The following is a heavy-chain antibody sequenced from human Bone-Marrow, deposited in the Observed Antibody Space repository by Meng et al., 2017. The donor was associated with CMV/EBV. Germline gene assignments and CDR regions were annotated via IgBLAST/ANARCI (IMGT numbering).Heavy chain of an antibody. D-gene: IGHD3-22*01. CDR1: GFTFGNYG. CDR3: AKDQDSSGYYYTNFYY. V-gene: IGHV3-30*02. Sequence: GESLKISCAGSGFTFGNYGMHWVRQAPGKGLEWVAFIRYDGSNKYYADSVKGRFTISRDNSKNTLYLQMNSLRAEDTAVYYCAKDQDSSGYYYTNFYYWGQGTLVTVSS. CDR2: IRYDGSNK. J-gene: IGHJ4*02.